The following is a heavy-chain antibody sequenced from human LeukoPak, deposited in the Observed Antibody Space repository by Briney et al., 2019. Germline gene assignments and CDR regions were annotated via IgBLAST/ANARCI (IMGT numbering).Heavy chain of an antibody. J-gene: IGHJ6*03. D-gene: IGHD1-7*01. CDR2: ISAYNGNT. CDR3: ARDQSVVGTPPSYYYYYMDV. V-gene: IGHV1-18*01. Sequence: GASVKVSCKASGYTFTSYGISWVRQAPGQGLEWMGWISAYNGNTNYAQKLQGRVTMTTDTSTSTAYMELRSLRSDDTAVYYYARDQSVVGTPPSYYYYYMDVWGKGTTVTVSS. CDR1: GYTFTSYG.